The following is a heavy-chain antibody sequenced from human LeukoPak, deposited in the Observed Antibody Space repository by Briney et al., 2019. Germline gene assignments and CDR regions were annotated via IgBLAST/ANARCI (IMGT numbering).Heavy chain of an antibody. CDR3: AKTPSWELPAYYYGMDV. CDR2: ISYDGSNK. CDR1: GFTFSSYG. D-gene: IGHD1-26*01. J-gene: IGHJ6*02. V-gene: IGHV3-30*18. Sequence: PGGSLRLSCAASGFTFSSYGMHWVRQAPGKGLGWVAVISYDGSNKYYADSVKGRFTISRDNSKNTLYLQMNSLRAEDTAVYYCAKTPSWELPAYYYGMDVWGQGTTVTVSS.